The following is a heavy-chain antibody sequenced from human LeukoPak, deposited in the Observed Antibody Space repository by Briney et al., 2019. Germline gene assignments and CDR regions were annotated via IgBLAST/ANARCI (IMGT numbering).Heavy chain of an antibody. CDR3: ARQLWFHLFDY. CDR2: VYYSGST. V-gene: IGHV4-39*01. D-gene: IGHD3-10*01. Sequence: PSETLSLTCSVSGGSISSSTYYWGWIRQPPGKGLEWIGTVYYSGSTYYNPSLKGRVTISVDTSTNQFSLRLSSVTAADTAVYYWARQLWFHLFDYWGQGTLVTFSS. J-gene: IGHJ4*02. CDR1: GGSISSSTYY.